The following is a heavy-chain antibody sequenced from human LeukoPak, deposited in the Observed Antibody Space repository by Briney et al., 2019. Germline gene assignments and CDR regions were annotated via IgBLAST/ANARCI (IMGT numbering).Heavy chain of an antibody. D-gene: IGHD6-13*01. V-gene: IGHV1-69*13. Sequence: ASVKVSCKASGGTFSSYAISWVRQAPGQGLEWMGGIIPIFGTANYAQKFQGRVTITADESTSTAYMELSSLRSEDTAMYYCARDSSSWSPFDLWGRGTLVTVSS. CDR3: ARDSSSWSPFDL. CDR1: GGTFSSYA. J-gene: IGHJ2*01. CDR2: IIPIFGTA.